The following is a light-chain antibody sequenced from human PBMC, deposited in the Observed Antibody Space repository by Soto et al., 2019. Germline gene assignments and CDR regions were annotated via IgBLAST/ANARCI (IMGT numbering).Light chain of an antibody. V-gene: IGKV1-5*01. CDR3: QQYHVDSAT. J-gene: IGKJ1*01. Sequence: DIQMTQSPSTLSSFVGVRVTITCRASQSIGVWLAWYQQKPGKAPKLLIYDASNLQTGVRSRFSGSGSGTEFTLTISSLQPDNFATYYCQQYHVDSATFGQGIQVDTK. CDR2: DAS. CDR1: QSIGVW.